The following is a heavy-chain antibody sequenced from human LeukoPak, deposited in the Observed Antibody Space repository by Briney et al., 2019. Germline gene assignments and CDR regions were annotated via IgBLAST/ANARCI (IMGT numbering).Heavy chain of an antibody. CDR1: GFTFSSYA. V-gene: IGHV3-30*04. J-gene: IGHJ6*03. Sequence: GGSLRLSCAASGFTFSSYAMHWVRQAPGKGLEWVAVISYDGSNKYYADSVKGRFTISRDNSKNTLYLQMNSLRAEDTAVYYCARGGSPGIAAAGTDYYMDVWGKGTTVTVSS. CDR2: ISYDGSNK. CDR3: ARGGSPGIAAAGTDYYMDV. D-gene: IGHD6-13*01.